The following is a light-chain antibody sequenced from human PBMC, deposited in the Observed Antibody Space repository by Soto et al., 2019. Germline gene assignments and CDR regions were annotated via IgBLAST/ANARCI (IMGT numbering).Light chain of an antibody. V-gene: IGLV2-8*01. CDR2: EVT. J-gene: IGLJ1*01. Sequence: QSALTQPPSASGSPGQSVTISCTGTSSDVGGYNYVSWYQQHPGKAPKLIIYEVTQRPSGVPDRFSGSKSGNMASLTVSGLQAEDEADYYCNSYGGNNNLVFGTGTKLTVL. CDR1: SSDVGGYNY. CDR3: NSYGGNNNLV.